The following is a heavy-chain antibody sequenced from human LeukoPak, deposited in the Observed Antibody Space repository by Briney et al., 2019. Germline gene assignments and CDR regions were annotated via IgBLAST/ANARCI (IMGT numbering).Heavy chain of an antibody. CDR3: AKDRCSNGVGCYYYYMDV. CDR1: RFTFSSYG. J-gene: IGHJ6*03. CDR2: IQYDGSNA. D-gene: IGHD2-8*01. Sequence: GGSLRLSCAASRFTFSSYGMHWVRQAPGKGLEWVAYIQYDGSNAQYADSVKGRFSISRDSSKNILYLQMNSLRAEDTAVYYCAKDRCSNGVGCYYYYMDVWGKGTTVTISS. V-gene: IGHV3-30*02.